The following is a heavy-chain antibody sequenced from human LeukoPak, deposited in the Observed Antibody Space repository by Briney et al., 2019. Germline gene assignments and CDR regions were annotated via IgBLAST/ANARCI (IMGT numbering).Heavy chain of an antibody. D-gene: IGHD7-27*01. J-gene: IGHJ4*02. V-gene: IGHV4-59*01. Sequence: PSETLSLTCTVSGGSLSSYYWSWLRQPPGKGLEWIGYIYSSGSTNYNPSLKSRVTISIDTSKNQFSLQLSTVTAADTAVYYCARSGAANPDPFDYWGQGTLVTVSS. CDR2: IYSSGST. CDR1: GGSLSSYY. CDR3: ARSGAANPDPFDY.